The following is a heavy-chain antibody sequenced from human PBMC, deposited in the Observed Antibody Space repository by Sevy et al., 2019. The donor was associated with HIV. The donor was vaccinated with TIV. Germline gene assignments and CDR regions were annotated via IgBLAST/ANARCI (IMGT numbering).Heavy chain of an antibody. CDR3: AKAPGDDILTGYYALFDH. V-gene: IGHV3-23*01. Sequence: GGSLRLSCAASGFTFSRYAMSWVRQAPGKGLEWVSTISGGGGSTYYADSVKGRFSISRDNSKSTLYLQLNSLRAEDTAVYYCAKAPGDDILTGYYALFDHWGQGTLVTVSS. CDR2: ISGGGGST. J-gene: IGHJ4*02. D-gene: IGHD3-9*01. CDR1: GFTFSRYA.